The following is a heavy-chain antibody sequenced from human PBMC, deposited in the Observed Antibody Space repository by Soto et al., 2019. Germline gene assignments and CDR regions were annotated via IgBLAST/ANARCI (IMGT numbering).Heavy chain of an antibody. CDR2: IYRSGTT. J-gene: IGHJ4*02. V-gene: IGHV4-38-2*01. CDR1: NFSISSGYY. CDR3: ARTHSGSYYSVFNY. Sequence: SETLSLTCFVSNFSISSGYYWGWIRQSPGKGLEWIASIYRSGTTSYNPSLKSRVTISVDPSKNQFSLMLTAVTAADTAVYYCARTHSGSYYSVFNYWGRGSLVTVSS. D-gene: IGHD1-26*01.